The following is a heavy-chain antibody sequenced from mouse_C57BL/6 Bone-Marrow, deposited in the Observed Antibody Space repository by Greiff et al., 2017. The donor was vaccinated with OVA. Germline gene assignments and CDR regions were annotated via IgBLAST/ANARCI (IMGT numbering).Heavy chain of an antibody. D-gene: IGHD2-4*01. V-gene: IGHV1-69*01. CDR2: IDPSDSYT. CDR1: GYTFTSYW. CDR3: ARSAYDSFYAMDY. Sequence: QVQLKQPGAELVMPGASVKLSCKASGYTFTSYWMHWVKQRPGQGLEWIGEIDPSDSYTTSNQKFKGKSTLTVDKSSSTAYMQLSSLTSEDSAVYYCARSAYDSFYAMDYWGQGTSVTVSS. J-gene: IGHJ4*01.